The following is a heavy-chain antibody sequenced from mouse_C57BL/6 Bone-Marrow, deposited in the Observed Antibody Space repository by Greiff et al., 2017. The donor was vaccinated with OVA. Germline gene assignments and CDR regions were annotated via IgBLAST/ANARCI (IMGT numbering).Heavy chain of an antibody. J-gene: IGHJ4*01. CDR2: ISSGGDYI. D-gene: IGHD2-1*01. CDR3: TRLLDAMDY. CDR1: GFTFSSYA. Sequence: RVESGEGLVKPGGSLQLSCAASGFTFSSYAMSWVRQTPEKRLEWVAYISSGGDYIYYADTVKGRFTISRDNARNTLYLQMSSLKSEDTAMYYCTRLLDAMDYWGQGTSVTVSS. V-gene: IGHV5-9-1*02.